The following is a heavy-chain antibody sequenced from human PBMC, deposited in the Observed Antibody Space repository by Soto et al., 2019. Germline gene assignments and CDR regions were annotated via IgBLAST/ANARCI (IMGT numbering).Heavy chain of an antibody. CDR1: GGTFSSYA. CDR2: IIPIFGTA. CDR3: ARPTPHLYGGNLHTYYYYGMDV. Sequence: QVQLVQSGAEVKKPGSSVKVSCKASGGTFSSYAISWVRQAPGQGLEWMGGIIPIFGTANYAQKFQGRVTITADESTSTAYMELSSLRSEDTAVYYCARPTPHLYGGNLHTYYYYGMDVWGQGTTVTGSS. V-gene: IGHV1-69*12. D-gene: IGHD2-15*01. J-gene: IGHJ6*02.